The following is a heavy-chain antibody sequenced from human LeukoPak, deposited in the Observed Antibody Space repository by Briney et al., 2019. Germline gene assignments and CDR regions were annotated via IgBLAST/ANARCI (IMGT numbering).Heavy chain of an antibody. V-gene: IGHV4-4*02. CDR3: ARIYYDILTGYLRGAFDI. CDR2: IYHSGST. CDR1: GGSISSSNW. Sequence: PSETLSLTCAVSGGSISSSNWWSWVRRPPGKGLEWIGEIYHSGSTNYNPSLKSRVTISVDKSKNQFSLKLSSVTAADTAVYYCARIYYDILTGYLRGAFDIWGQGTMVTVSS. D-gene: IGHD3-9*01. J-gene: IGHJ3*02.